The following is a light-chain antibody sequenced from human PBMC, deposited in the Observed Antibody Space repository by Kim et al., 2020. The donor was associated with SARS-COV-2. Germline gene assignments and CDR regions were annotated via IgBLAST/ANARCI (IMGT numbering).Light chain of an antibody. CDR2: KAS. Sequence: ASVGDRVTITCRASQSIGNRLAWHQQKPGKAPKVGISKASNLESGVPARCSGSGSGSEFTLTISSLQPDDFATYYCQDYSTYSKTFGQGTKVDIK. CDR3: QDYSTYSKT. J-gene: IGKJ1*01. CDR1: QSIGNR. V-gene: IGKV1-5*03.